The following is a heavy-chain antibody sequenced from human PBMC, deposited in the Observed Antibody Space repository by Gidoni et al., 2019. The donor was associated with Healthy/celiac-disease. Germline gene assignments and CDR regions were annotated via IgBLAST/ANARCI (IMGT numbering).Heavy chain of an antibody. V-gene: IGHV3-30*18. CDR1: GFTFSSYG. D-gene: IGHD4-17*01. CDR3: AKEGHPTVTWGFYYYYYGMDV. J-gene: IGHJ6*02. Sequence: QVQLVESGGGVVQPGRSLRLSCAASGFTFSSYGMHWVRQAPGKGLEWVAVISYDGSNKYYADSVKGRFTISRDNSKNTLYLQMNSLRAEDTAVYYCAKEGHPTVTWGFYYYYYGMDVWGQGTTVTVSS. CDR2: ISYDGSNK.